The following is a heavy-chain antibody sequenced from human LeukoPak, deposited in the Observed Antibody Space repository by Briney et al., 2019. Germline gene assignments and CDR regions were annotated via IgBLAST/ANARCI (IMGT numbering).Heavy chain of an antibody. CDR2: INWNSGTI. D-gene: IGHD3-10*01. Sequence: PGRSLRLSCAASGFTFDDFAMHWVRQAPGKGLEWVSGINWNSGTIACAVSVKGRFTISRDNAKNSLYLQMNSLRADDTALYYCVKEGEMGQNYYGSGRYYYYMDVWGKGTMVTVSS. J-gene: IGHJ6*03. CDR3: VKEGEMGQNYYGSGRYYYYMDV. V-gene: IGHV3-9*01. CDR1: GFTFDDFA.